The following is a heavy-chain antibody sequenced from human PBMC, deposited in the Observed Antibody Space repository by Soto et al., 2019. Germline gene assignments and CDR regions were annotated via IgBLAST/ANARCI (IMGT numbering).Heavy chain of an antibody. D-gene: IGHD6-19*01. CDR2: ISHDGGAV. CDR3: AKDLYSSDWYNYFDP. V-gene: IGHV3-30*18. CDR1: GFSFSTTG. Sequence: QVQLVESGGGVVQPGRSLRLSCAASGFSFSTTGMHWVRQAPGKGLEWVAMISHDGGAVHFADSVKGRLTISRDDSKNTLYLQMNSLRPEDTAIYYFAKDLYSSDWYNYFDPWGQGTLVTVSS. J-gene: IGHJ5*02.